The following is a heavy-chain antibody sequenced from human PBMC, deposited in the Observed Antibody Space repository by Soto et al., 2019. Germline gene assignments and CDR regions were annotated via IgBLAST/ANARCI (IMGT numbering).Heavy chain of an antibody. V-gene: IGHV2-5*02. D-gene: IGHD3-10*01. Sequence: SGPTLVNPTQTLTLTCVFSGSSLNTGGVTVGWIRQPPGKALEWAALIYWDDGKRYSPSLKSRLTITKETSRNQVVLTMTNVDPEDTATYFCAHSPAPRVYFQHWGEGTLVTVSS. CDR1: GSSLNTGGVT. J-gene: IGHJ1*01. CDR2: IYWDDGK. CDR3: AHSPAPRVYFQH.